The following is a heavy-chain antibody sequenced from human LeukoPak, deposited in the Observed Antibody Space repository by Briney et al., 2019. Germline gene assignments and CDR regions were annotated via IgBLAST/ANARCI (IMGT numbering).Heavy chain of an antibody. V-gene: IGHV4-34*01. Sequence: SETLSLTCAVYGGSFSGYYWSWIRQPPGKGLEWIGYINHSGSTNYNPSLKSRVTISVKTSKNQFSLKLSSVTAADTAVYYCARSDSSPPSFDYWGQGTLVTVSS. CDR1: GGSFSGYY. CDR2: INHSGST. CDR3: ARSDSSPPSFDY. D-gene: IGHD6-13*01. J-gene: IGHJ4*02.